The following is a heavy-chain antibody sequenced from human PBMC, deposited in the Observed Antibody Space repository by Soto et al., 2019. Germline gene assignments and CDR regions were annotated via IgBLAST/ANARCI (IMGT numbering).Heavy chain of an antibody. CDR1: GVTVSNNY. J-gene: IGHJ4*02. Sequence: PGGSLRLSCAASGVTVSNNYMTWVRQAPGKGLELVSLIYSGGETYYADSVKGRFTISRDSAKDTLYLQMNSLRAEDTAVYYCARTLPVTMLGYWGQGALVTVSS. CDR2: IYSGGET. D-gene: IGHD4-17*01. V-gene: IGHV3-66*01. CDR3: ARTLPVTMLGY.